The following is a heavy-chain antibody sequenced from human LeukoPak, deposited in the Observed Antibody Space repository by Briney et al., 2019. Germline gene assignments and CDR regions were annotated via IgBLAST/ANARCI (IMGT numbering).Heavy chain of an antibody. D-gene: IGHD3-16*01. V-gene: IGHV6-1*01. CDR1: GDSVSGNSVT. Sequence: SQTLSLTCAISGDSVSGNSVTWNWIRQSPSRGLEWLGRTYYRSKWYNDYVVSVKSRITIDADTSTNQFSLQLNPVTPEDTAVYYCARGWGNFDYWGQGALVTVSS. CDR3: ARGWGNFDY. J-gene: IGHJ4*02. CDR2: TYYRSKWYN.